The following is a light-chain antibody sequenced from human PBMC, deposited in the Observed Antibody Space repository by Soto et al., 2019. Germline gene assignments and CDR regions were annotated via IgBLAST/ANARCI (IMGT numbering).Light chain of an antibody. CDR2: GTS. CDR3: QQYDSSHLYT. Sequence: EIVLTQSPGTLSLSPGERATLSCRASQSVSSIFLAWYQQKPGQAPRLLIYGTSDRAAGIPDRFSGSGSGTDFTLIISRLEPDDLAVYYCQQYDSSHLYTFGQGTKLEIK. CDR1: QSVSSIF. V-gene: IGKV3-20*01. J-gene: IGKJ2*01.